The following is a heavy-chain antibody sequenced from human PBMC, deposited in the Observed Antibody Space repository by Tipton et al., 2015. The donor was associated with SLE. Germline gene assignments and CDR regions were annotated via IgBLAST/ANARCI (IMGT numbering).Heavy chain of an antibody. CDR3: ARGFLYDGFQV. CDR2: LYYSGST. D-gene: IGHD2-2*02. J-gene: IGHJ1*01. CDR1: GDSITRSSFY. V-gene: IGHV4-61*05. Sequence: TLSLTCTVSGDSITRSSFYWSWIRQSPGKGLEWVGYLYYSGSTAYNPSLKSRATISEDTSKNQFSLRLSSVTPEDTAVYYCARGFLYDGFQVWGQGTLVTVSS.